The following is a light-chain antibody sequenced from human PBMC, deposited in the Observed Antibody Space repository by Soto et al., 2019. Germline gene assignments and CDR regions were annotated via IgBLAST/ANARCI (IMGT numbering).Light chain of an antibody. J-gene: IGKJ5*01. CDR3: QQSYSTLLT. V-gene: IGKV1-39*01. CDR2: AAS. Sequence: DIQMTQSPSSLSASVGDRVTITCRASQSSSSYLNWYQQKPGKSPKLLIYAASRLQSGVPSRFSGSGSGTDVTLTISSLQPEDFSTYYCQQSYSTLLTFGQGTRLEIK. CDR1: QSSSSY.